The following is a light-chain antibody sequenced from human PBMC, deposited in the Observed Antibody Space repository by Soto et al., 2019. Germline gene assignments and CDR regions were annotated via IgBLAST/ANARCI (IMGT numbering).Light chain of an antibody. J-gene: IGKJ3*01. CDR3: QQSYSTPN. CDR2: AAS. CDR1: QSISSY. Sequence: DIQMTQSPSSLSASVGDRVTITCRASQSISSYLNWYQQKPGKARKLLIYAASSLQSGVPSRFSGSGSGTDFTLTISSLQPEDFATYYCQQSYSTPNFRPGTKVDIK. V-gene: IGKV1-39*01.